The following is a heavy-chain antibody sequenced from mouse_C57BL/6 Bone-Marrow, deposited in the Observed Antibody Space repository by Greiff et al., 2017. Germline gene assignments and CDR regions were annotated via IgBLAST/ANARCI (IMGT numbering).Heavy chain of an antibody. Sequence: QVQLQQPGAELVKPGASVKLSCKASGYTFTSYWMHWVNQRPGQGLEWIGMIHPNSGSTNYNEKFKSKATLTVDKSSSTAYMQLSSLTSEDSAVYYCARGDYYGSSPVAYWGQGTLVTVSA. V-gene: IGHV1-64*01. D-gene: IGHD1-1*01. CDR2: IHPNSGST. CDR1: GYTFTSYW. CDR3: ARGDYYGSSPVAY. J-gene: IGHJ3*01.